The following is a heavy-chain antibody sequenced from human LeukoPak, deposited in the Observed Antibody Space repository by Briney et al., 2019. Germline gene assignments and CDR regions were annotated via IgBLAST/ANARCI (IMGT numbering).Heavy chain of an antibody. V-gene: IGHV4-39*01. Sequence: SETLSLTCTVSGGSISSSSYYWGWIRQPLGKGLEWIGSIVYSGSTYYNPSLKSRVTISADTSENQFSLKLSSVTAADTAVYYCARLEGDSSGWYEWFDPWGQGTLVTVSS. CDR1: GGSISSSSYY. CDR2: IVYSGST. D-gene: IGHD6-19*01. J-gene: IGHJ5*02. CDR3: ARLEGDSSGWYEWFDP.